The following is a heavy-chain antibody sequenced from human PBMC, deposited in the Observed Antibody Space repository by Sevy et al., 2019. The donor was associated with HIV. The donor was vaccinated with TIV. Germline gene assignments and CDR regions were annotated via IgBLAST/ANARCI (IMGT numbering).Heavy chain of an antibody. CDR2: IKGKTDGETT. Sequence: GGSLRLSCGGSGFNISSASMNWVRQAPGKGLEWVGRIKGKTDGETTDYAAPVKGRFIISRDDSGKTVYVQLNSVKTEDTSMYFCTTRPYGPIIDYWGQGTLVTVSS. CDR3: TTRPYGPIIDY. J-gene: IGHJ4*02. V-gene: IGHV3-15*07. D-gene: IGHD3-10*01. CDR1: GFNISSAS.